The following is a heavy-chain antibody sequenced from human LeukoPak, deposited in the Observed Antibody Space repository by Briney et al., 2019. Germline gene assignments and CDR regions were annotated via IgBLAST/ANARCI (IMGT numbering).Heavy chain of an antibody. CDR3: ARGGDCPDY. Sequence: SETPSLTCAVYGGSFSGYYWSWLRQPPGKGLEWIGEINHSGSTNYNPSLKSRVTISVDTSKNQFSLRLTSVTAADTAVYYCARGGDCPDYWAQGTLVTVSS. V-gene: IGHV4-34*01. CDR1: GGSFSGYY. J-gene: IGHJ4*02. D-gene: IGHD2-21*02. CDR2: INHSGST.